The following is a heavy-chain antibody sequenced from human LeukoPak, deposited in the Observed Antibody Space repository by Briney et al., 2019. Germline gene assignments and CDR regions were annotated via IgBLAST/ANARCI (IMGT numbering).Heavy chain of an antibody. D-gene: IGHD3-3*01. CDR1: GFTFGEYA. J-gene: IGHJ4*02. Sequence: GGSLRLSCTTSGFTFGEYAMSWVRQAPGKGLEWVGFLRSNTYGGTTEYAASVTGRFTLSRDDSKGIAYLQMNSLKTEDTGVYYCARGGRFAGLFDFWGQGTLVTVSS. CDR3: ARGGRFAGLFDF. V-gene: IGHV3-49*04. CDR2: LRSNTYGGTT.